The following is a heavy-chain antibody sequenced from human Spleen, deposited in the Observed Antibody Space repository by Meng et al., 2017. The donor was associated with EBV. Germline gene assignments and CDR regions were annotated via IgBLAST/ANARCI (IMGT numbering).Heavy chain of an antibody. J-gene: IGHJ4*02. CDR1: GFIFNNYR. Sequence: EVQLVESGGGLVEPGGSLRLSCVASGFIFNNYRMNWVRQAPGKGLEWVSVIDYGGISTYYAESVKGRFTISRDNAKKSVSLQMNNLRAEDTAVYYCVREEYDPRDFWGQGTLVTVSS. CDR3: VREEYDPRDF. D-gene: IGHD3-16*01. CDR2: IDYGGIST. V-gene: IGHV3-21*01.